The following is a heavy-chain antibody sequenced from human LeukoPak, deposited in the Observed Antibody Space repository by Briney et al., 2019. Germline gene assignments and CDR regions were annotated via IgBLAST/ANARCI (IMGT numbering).Heavy chain of an antibody. J-gene: IGHJ5*02. CDR2: IVVDSDNT. V-gene: IGHV1-58*01. Sequence: GASVKVSCKASGFTFTSRSAVQWVRQARGQRLEWIGWIVVDSDNTNYAENFQERVTITRDMSACTSYMELSSLRSEDTAVYFCAAPYTSSWFDLWGQGTLVTVSS. CDR3: AAPYTSSWFDL. CDR1: GFTFTSRSA. D-gene: IGHD6-13*01.